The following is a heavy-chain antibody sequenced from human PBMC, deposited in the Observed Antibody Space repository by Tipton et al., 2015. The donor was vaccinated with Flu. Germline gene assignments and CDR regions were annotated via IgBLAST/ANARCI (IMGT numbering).Heavy chain of an antibody. CDR2: VTNSGIT. Sequence: GLVKPSETLSLTCTVSGGSISSYYWSWIRQTPGKGLEWIAYVTNSGITNYNRSLKSRVTISLDTSTNQFSLKLSSVTAADTAIYYCARQQYYSGNDHYYYAMDVWGQGTTVTVSS. V-gene: IGHV4-59*08. CDR3: ARQQYYSGNDHYYYAMDV. J-gene: IGHJ6*02. D-gene: IGHD3-10*01. CDR1: GGSISSYY.